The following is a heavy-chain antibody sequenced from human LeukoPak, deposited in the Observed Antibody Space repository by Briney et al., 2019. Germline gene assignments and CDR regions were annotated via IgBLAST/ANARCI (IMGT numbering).Heavy chain of an antibody. CDR1: GDSISSYY. CDR2: IYYSGST. Sequence: SETLSLTCTVSGDSISSYYWNWIRQPPERGLEWIGYIYYSGSTNYNPSLKSRVTISVDTSKNQFSLNLSSVTAADTAVYFCARGTALTTFAHWGQGTLVTVSS. CDR3: ARGTALTTFAH. D-gene: IGHD4-17*01. V-gene: IGHV4-59*08. J-gene: IGHJ4*02.